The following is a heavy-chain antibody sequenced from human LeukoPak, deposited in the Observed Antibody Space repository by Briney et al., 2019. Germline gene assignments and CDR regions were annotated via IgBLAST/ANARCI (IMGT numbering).Heavy chain of an antibody. CDR3: VRDWDHFDFDS. CDR1: GFTFSNYW. D-gene: IGHD3-9*01. CDR2: IKGDGSHT. Sequence: GGSLRPSCAASGFTFSNYWMHWVRQAPGKGLVWVSRIKGDGSHTIYADSVKGRFTISRDNAKNTLYLQMRSLRAEDTAVYYCVRDWDHFDFDSWGQGTLVTVSS. J-gene: IGHJ5*01. V-gene: IGHV3-74*01.